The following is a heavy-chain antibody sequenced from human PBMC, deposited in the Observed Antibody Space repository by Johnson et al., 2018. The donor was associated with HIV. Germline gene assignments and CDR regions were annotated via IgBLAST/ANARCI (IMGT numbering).Heavy chain of an antibody. Sequence: QVQLVESGGGVVQPGKSLRLSCTASGFTFTNYAMDWVRQAPGKGLEWVSVIYSGGSKGYADSVKGRFTISRDNARNFLYLQMNSVRAEDTALYFCARVLNARPQWALDIWGQGTMVTVSS. CDR1: GFTFTNYA. V-gene: IGHV3-NL1*01. CDR3: ARVLNARPQWALDI. D-gene: IGHD5-24*01. CDR2: IYSGGSK. J-gene: IGHJ3*02.